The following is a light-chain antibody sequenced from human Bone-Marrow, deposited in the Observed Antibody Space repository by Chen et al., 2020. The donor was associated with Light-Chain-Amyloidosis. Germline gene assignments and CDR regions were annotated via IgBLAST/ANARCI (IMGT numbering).Light chain of an antibody. V-gene: IGKV3-11*01. CDR2: EAS. CDR1: QSVARY. J-gene: IGKJ4*01. CDR3: LQRSDRPPLT. Sequence: EIVLTQSPATLSFSPGERATLSCRASQSVARYLAWYQQKPGQAPRLLIYEASNRATGIPARFSGSGSGTDFTLTSSSLEHEDVAVYYCLQRSDRPPLTFGGGTKVEIK.